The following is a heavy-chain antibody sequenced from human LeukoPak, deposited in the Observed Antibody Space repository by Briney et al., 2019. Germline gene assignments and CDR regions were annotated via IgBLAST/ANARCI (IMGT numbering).Heavy chain of an antibody. CDR3: AKVAKYYYGSETYYFFEH. V-gene: IGHV3-66*01. J-gene: IGHJ4*02. CDR2: IYSGGRT. CDR1: GFTVSRNY. D-gene: IGHD3-10*01. Sequence: GGSLRLSCAASGFTVSRNYMSWVRQAPGKGLEWVSVIYSGGRTYYADSVKGRFTISRDNSKNTLYLQMNRLRAEDTAVYYCAKVAKYYYGSETYYFFEHWGQGTPVTASS.